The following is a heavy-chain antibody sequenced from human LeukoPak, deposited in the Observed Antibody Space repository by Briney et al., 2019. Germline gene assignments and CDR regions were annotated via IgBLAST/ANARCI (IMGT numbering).Heavy chain of an antibody. Sequence: SETVSLTCTVSGVSISISSYYWGWVRQPPGKGLEWIGSIYYSGSKYYHPSLKSQLSRSVDKSKNQFALKLRAVTTADTAVYYCARQTEQQLVLCVWFDPWGQGTLVTVSS. CDR3: ARQTEQQLVLCVWFDP. CDR1: GVSISISSYY. J-gene: IGHJ5*02. D-gene: IGHD6-13*01. V-gene: IGHV4-39*01. CDR2: IYYSGSK.